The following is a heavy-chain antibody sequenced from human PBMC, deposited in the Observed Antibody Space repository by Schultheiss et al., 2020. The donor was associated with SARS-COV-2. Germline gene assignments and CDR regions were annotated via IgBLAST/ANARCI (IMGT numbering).Heavy chain of an antibody. Sequence: GGSLRLSCAASGFTFSSYAMSWVXRAPGXGLXWVSAICGSGGSTYYADSVKGRFTISRDNSKNTLDLQMNSLRAEDXXVXNXXKXXRERSNLWGRGTLV. CDR3: XKXXRERSNL. CDR2: ICGSGGST. V-gene: IGHV3-23*01. CDR1: GFTFSSYA. D-gene: IGHD1-26*01. J-gene: IGHJ2*01.